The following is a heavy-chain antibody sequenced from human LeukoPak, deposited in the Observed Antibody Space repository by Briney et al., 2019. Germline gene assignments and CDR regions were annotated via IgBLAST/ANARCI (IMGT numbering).Heavy chain of an antibody. CDR2: ISGSGGST. D-gene: IGHD3-22*01. J-gene: IGHJ4*02. CDR3: VKTVVSHYYDTSGYFDY. CDR1: GFTFSSYA. Sequence: QPGGSLRLSCAASGFTFSSYAMSWVRQAPGKGLEWVSAISGSGGSTYYADSVKGRFTISRDNSKNTLYLQMNSLRAEDTAVYYCVKTVVSHYYDTSGYFDYWGQGTLVTVSS. V-gene: IGHV3-23*01.